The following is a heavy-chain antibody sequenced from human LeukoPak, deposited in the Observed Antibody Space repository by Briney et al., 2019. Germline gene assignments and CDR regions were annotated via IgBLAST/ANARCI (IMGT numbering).Heavy chain of an antibody. V-gene: IGHV4-30-4*01. J-gene: IGHJ5*02. CDR3: ARDHPTGWFDP. CDR2: IYYSGST. CDR1: VGSISSGDYF. Sequence: SVTLSLMCTVSVGSISSGDYFCRSVRQPPAKGLEWIGYIYYSGSTYYNPSVKSRVTISVDTSKNQFSLKLSSVTAADTAVYYCARDHPTGWFDPWGQGTLVTVSS.